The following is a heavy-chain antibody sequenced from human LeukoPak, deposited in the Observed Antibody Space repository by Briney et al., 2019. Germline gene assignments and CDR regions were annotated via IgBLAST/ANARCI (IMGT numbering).Heavy chain of an antibody. Sequence: TSETLSLTCAVYGGSFSGYYWSWIRQPPGKGLEWIGEINHSGSTNYNPSLKSRVTISVDTSKNQFSLKLSSVTAADTAVYYCARGLILAAILFDPWGQGTLVTVSS. CDR1: GGSFSGYY. V-gene: IGHV4-34*01. D-gene: IGHD2-15*01. CDR2: INHSGST. J-gene: IGHJ5*02. CDR3: ARGLILAAILFDP.